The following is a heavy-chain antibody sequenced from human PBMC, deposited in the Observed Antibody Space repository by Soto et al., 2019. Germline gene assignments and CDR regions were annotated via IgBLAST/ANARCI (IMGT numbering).Heavy chain of an antibody. V-gene: IGHV4-39*01. CDR3: ASFTGRLYYGMDG. D-gene: IGHD3-16*01. Sequence: SEPLSLTCTVSGGSISSSSYYWGWIRQPPGKGLEWIGSIYYSGSTYYNPSLKSRVTISVNTSKNQISLKLSSVTAADTAVYYGASFTGRLYYGMDGWGQGTTVTVSS. J-gene: IGHJ6*02. CDR2: IYYSGST. CDR1: GGSISSSSYY.